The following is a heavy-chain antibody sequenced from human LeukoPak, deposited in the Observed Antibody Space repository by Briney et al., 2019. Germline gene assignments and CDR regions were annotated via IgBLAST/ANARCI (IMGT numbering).Heavy chain of an antibody. CDR2: INPNSGDR. CDR1: GYTFTDYY. D-gene: IGHD2-15*01. J-gene: IGHJ4*02. CDR3: AREEVAAANYFDY. V-gene: IGHV1-2*02. Sequence: ASVKVSCKASGYTFTDYYLHWVRQAPGQGLEWMGWINPNSGDRNSAQKFKGRVTMTRDTSISTAYMELSRLRSDDTAVYYCAREEVAAANYFDYWGQGTLVTVSS.